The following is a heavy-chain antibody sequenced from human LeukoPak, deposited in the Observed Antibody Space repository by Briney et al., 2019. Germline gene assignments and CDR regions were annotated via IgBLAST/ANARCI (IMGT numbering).Heavy chain of an antibody. Sequence: GASVKVSCKASGYTFTSYGISWVRQAPGQGLEWMGWISAYNGNTNYAQKLQGRVTMTTDTSTSTAYMELRSLRSDDTAVYYCARGPLGGYSYGSGPGNCWFDPWGQGTLVTVSS. J-gene: IGHJ5*02. V-gene: IGHV1-18*01. CDR1: GYTFTSYG. CDR2: ISAYNGNT. CDR3: ARGPLGGYSYGSGPGNCWFDP. D-gene: IGHD5-18*01.